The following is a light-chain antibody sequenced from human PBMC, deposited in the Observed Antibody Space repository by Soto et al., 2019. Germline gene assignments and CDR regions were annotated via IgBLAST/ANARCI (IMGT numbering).Light chain of an antibody. CDR2: EVG. CDR3: SSYTSSPTLML. J-gene: IGLJ3*02. CDR1: NSDIGSYNY. Sequence: QSALTQPASVSGSPGQSITISCTGTNSDIGSYNYVSWYQQRPGKAPKLIIYEVGNRPSGISNRFSGSKSGNTASLPVSGLRVEDEADYFCSSYTSSPTLMLFGGGTKLTVL. V-gene: IGLV2-14*01.